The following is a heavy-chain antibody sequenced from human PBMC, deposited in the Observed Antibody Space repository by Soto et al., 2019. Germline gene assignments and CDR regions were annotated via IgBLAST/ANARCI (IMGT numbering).Heavy chain of an antibody. CDR3: ARVRGGGSGNYYDAPYYFDY. Sequence: PSETLSLTCTVSGGSISSYYWSWIRQPPGKGLEWIGYIYDSGSTNYNPSLKSRVTISVDTSKNQFSLKVTSVTAADTAVYYCARVRGGGSGNYYDAPYYFDYWGQGTLVTVSS. CDR1: GGSISSYY. J-gene: IGHJ4*02. D-gene: IGHD3-10*01. V-gene: IGHV4-59*12. CDR2: IYDSGST.